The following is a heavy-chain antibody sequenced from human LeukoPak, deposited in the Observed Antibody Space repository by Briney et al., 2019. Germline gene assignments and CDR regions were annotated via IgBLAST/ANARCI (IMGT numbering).Heavy chain of an antibody. J-gene: IGHJ4*02. CDR3: ARSSGGTVSDY. CDR1: GYSFTSQW. D-gene: IGHD3-16*01. CDR2: IYPGDSDT. Sequence: GESLKISCKGSGYSFTSQWIGWVRQLPGKGLEWMGIIYPGDSDTRYSPSFQGQVTMSADKSISTPYLQFSSLKASDTAMYYCARSSGGTVSDYWGQGTLVTVSS. V-gene: IGHV5-51*01.